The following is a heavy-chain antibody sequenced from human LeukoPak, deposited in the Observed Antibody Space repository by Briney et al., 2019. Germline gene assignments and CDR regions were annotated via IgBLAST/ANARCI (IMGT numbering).Heavy chain of an antibody. D-gene: IGHD4-23*01. J-gene: IGHJ3*02. CDR1: GYSFTSYW. Sequence: GESLKISCKGSGYSFTSYWIGWVRQMPGKGLEWMGMIYPGDSGTRYSPSFQGQVTISADKSISTAYLQWSSLNASDTAMSYCASYGGNSNDAFDIWGQGTMVTVSS. V-gene: IGHV5-51*01. CDR3: ASYGGNSNDAFDI. CDR2: IYPGDSGT.